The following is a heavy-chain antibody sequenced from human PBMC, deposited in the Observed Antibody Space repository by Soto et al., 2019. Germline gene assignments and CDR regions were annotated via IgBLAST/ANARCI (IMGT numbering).Heavy chain of an antibody. CDR2: MNPNSGNT. CDR1: GYTFTSYD. J-gene: IGHJ5*02. D-gene: IGHD3-10*01. CDR3: AQDYYGSGSYSDNWFDP. V-gene: IGHV1-8*01. Sequence: ASVKVSCKASGYTFTSYDINWVRQATGQGFEWMGWMNPNSGNTGYAQKFQGRVTMTTDTSTNTAYMELRSLRSDDTAVYYCAQDYYGSGSYSDNWFDPWGQGTLVTVSS.